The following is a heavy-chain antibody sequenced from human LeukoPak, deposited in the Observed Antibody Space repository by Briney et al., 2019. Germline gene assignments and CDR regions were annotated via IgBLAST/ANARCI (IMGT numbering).Heavy chain of an antibody. V-gene: IGHV3-23*01. J-gene: IGHJ4*02. CDR3: AKDLFACSSTSCYSQSH. CDR1: QFTFSSYA. D-gene: IGHD2-2*01. Sequence: GGSLRLSCAASQFTFSSYAMSWVRQAPGKGLEWVSGISSIGGSTVYADSVQGRFTISRDNSKNALYLQMNSLRAEDTAVYYCAKDLFACSSTSCYSQSHWGQGTLVTVSS. CDR2: ISSIGGST.